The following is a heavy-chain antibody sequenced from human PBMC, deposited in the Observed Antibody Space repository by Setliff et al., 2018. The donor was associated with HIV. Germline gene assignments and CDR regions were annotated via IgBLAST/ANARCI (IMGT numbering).Heavy chain of an antibody. CDR1: GGSITASH. D-gene: IGHD3-22*01. Sequence: SETLSLTCTVSGGSITASHWSWIRQPAGKGLEWIATIHYTGSTYYNPSLKNRVTISADTSKNQFSLKLSSVTAADTAVYYCARVYSSGYYRAGGYYMDVWGKGTTVTVSS. CDR3: ARVYSSGYYRAGGYYMDV. V-gene: IGHV4-59*01. CDR2: IHYTGST. J-gene: IGHJ6*03.